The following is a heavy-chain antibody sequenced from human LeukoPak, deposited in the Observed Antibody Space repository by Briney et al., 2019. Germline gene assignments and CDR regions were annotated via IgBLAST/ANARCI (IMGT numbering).Heavy chain of an antibody. CDR1: GYTFTSYA. D-gene: IGHD1-26*01. CDR2: IIPIFGTA. Sequence: SVKVSCKASGYTFTSYAMNWVRQAPGQGLEWMGGIIPIFGTANYAQKFQGRVTITADKSTSTAYMELSSLRSEDTAVYYCARGGSSRWELLDYWGQGTLVTVSS. V-gene: IGHV1-69*06. J-gene: IGHJ4*02. CDR3: ARGGSSRWELLDY.